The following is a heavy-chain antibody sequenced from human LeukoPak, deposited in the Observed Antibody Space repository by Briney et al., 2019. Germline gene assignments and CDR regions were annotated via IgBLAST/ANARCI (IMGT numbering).Heavy chain of an antibody. D-gene: IGHD4-17*01. V-gene: IGHV3-30*02. J-gene: IGHJ4*02. Sequence: PGGSLRLSCAASGFTFSSYGMHWVRQALGKGLEWVAFIRYDGSNKYYADSVKGRFTISRDNSKNTLYLQMNSLRAEDTAVYYCAKDHSTVRYFDYWGQGTLVTVSS. CDR1: GFTFSSYG. CDR2: IRYDGSNK. CDR3: AKDHSTVRYFDY.